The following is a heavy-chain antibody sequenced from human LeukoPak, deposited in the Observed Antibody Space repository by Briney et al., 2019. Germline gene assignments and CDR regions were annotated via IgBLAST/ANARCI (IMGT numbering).Heavy chain of an antibody. CDR2: ISGSGGST. V-gene: IGHV3-23*01. Sequence: GGSLRLSCAASGFTFSSYAMSWVRQAPGKGLEWVSAISGSGGSTYYADSVKGRFTISRDNSKNTLYLQMNSRRAEDTAVYYCAKDGGYCSGGSCYSNFDYWGQGTLVTVSS. D-gene: IGHD2-15*01. CDR1: GFTFSSYA. CDR3: AKDGGYCSGGSCYSNFDY. J-gene: IGHJ4*02.